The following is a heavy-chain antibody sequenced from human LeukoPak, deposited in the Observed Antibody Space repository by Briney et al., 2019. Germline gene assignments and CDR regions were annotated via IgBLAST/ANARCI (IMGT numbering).Heavy chain of an antibody. J-gene: IGHJ3*02. V-gene: IGHV4-31*03. CDR2: IYYSGST. CDR3: AQNCGGDCLDAFDI. CDR1: GGSISSGGYY. D-gene: IGHD2-21*02. Sequence: SETLSPTCTVSGGSISSGGYYWSWIRQHPGKGLEWIGYIYYSGSTYYNPSLKSRVTISVDTSKNQFSLKLGSVTAADTAVYYCAQNCGGDCLDAFDIWGQGTMVTVSS.